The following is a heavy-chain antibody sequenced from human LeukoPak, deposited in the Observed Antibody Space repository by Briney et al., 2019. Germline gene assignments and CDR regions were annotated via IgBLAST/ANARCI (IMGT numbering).Heavy chain of an antibody. J-gene: IGHJ6*02. D-gene: IGHD3-10*01. V-gene: IGHV4-59*01. CDR2: IYYSGST. CDR1: GGSISSYY. CDR3: ARGPYYGSRINKLNYYYYGMDV. Sequence: SETLSLTCTVSGGSISSYYWSWIRQPPGKGLEWIGYIYYSGSTNYNPSLKSRVTISVDTSKNQFSLKLSSVTAADTAVYYCARGPYYGSRINKLNYYYYGMDVWGQGTTVTVSS.